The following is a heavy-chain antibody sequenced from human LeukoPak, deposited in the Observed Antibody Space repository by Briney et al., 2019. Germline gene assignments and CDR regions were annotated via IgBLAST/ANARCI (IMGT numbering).Heavy chain of an antibody. D-gene: IGHD3-16*01. J-gene: IGHJ4*02. Sequence: ASVKVSCKASGYTFTGYYMHWVRQAPGQGLGWMGWINPNSGGTNYAQKFQGRVTMTRDTSISTAYMELSRLRSDDTAVYCCARDRGRVSKGYWGQGTLVTVSS. CDR1: GYTFTGYY. CDR3: ARDRGRVSKGY. V-gene: IGHV1-2*02. CDR2: INPNSGGT.